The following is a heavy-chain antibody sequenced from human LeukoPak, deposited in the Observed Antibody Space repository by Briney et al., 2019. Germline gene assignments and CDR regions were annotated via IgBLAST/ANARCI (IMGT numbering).Heavy chain of an antibody. CDR2: IYYSGST. Sequence: SETLSLTCTVSGGSISSYYWSWIRQPPGKGLEWIGYIYYSGSTNYNPSLKSRVTISVDTSKNQFSLKLSSVTAADTAVYYCARVGCSGGSCYSASYYYGMDVWGQGTTVTVSS. D-gene: IGHD2-15*01. V-gene: IGHV4-59*01. J-gene: IGHJ6*02. CDR1: GGSISSYY. CDR3: ARVGCSGGSCYSASYYYGMDV.